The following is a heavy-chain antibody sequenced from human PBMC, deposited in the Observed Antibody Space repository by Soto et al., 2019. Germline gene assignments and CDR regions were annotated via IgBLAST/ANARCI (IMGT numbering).Heavy chain of an antibody. V-gene: IGHV1-18*01. Sequence: ASVKVSCKASGYTFTSYGISWVRQAPGQGLEWMGWISAYNGNTNYAQKLQGRVTMTTDTSTSTAYMELRSLRSDDTAVYYCARDRIAGSSSLHYYYYGMDVWGQGTTVTVPS. J-gene: IGHJ6*02. CDR1: GYTFTSYG. CDR3: ARDRIAGSSSLHYYYYGMDV. CDR2: ISAYNGNT. D-gene: IGHD6-6*01.